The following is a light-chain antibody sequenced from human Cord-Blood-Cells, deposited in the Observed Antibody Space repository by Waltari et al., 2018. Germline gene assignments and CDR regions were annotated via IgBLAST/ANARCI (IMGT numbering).Light chain of an antibody. CDR3: CSYAGSSTV. CDR2: EGS. V-gene: IGLV2-23*01. CDR1: SSDVGSSNL. Sequence: QSALPQPASVSGSPGQSITISCTGTSSDVGSSNLVSWYQQHPGKAPKLMIYEGSKRPSGVSNRFSGSKSGNTASLTSSGLQAEDEADYYCCSYAGSSTVFGGGTKLTVL. J-gene: IGLJ3*02.